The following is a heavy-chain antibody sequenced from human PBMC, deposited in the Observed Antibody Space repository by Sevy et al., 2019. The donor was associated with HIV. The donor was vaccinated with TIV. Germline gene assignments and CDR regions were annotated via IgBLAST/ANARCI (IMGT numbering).Heavy chain of an antibody. CDR2: ISDDSRYI. CDR1: GFTFRSYS. J-gene: IGHJ4*02. Sequence: GGSLRLSCAASGFTFRSYSMNWVRQAPGKGLEWLSSISDDSRYIYYSDSVKGRFTIARASDKSSLYLQMNSLRVEDTGIYYCARDFTIFGVVSGIDYWGQGNLVTVSS. CDR3: ARDFTIFGVVSGIDY. V-gene: IGHV3-21*01. D-gene: IGHD3-3*01.